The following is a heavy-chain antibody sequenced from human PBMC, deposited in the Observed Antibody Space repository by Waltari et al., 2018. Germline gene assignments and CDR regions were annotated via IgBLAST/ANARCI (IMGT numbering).Heavy chain of an antibody. D-gene: IGHD1-26*01. CDR3: ARGGLYSGSYRNAFDI. Sequence: QVQLVQSGAEVKKPGSSVKVSCKASGGTFSSYAISWVRQAPGQGLEWMGGINPIVGTANYAQKFQGRVTITADKSTSTAYMELSSLRSEDTAVYYCARGGLYSGSYRNAFDIWGQGTMVTVSS. V-gene: IGHV1-69*14. J-gene: IGHJ3*02. CDR1: GGTFSSYA. CDR2: INPIVGTA.